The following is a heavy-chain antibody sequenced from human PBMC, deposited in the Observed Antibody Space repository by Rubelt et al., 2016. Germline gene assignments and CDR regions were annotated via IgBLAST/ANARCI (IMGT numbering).Heavy chain of an antibody. CDR1: GFTFSSYW. V-gene: IGHV3-7*04. D-gene: IGHD6-13*01. J-gene: IGHJ4*02. CDR2: IKQDGSEK. Sequence: LVQPGESLRLSCEGSGFTFSSYWMTWVRQAPGKGLEWVASIKQDGSEKYYVDSVKGRFIMSRDNAKSSLHLQMDSLGVEDTAVYHCSRGGSAAAGPFDYWGQGALVIVSS. CDR3: SRGGSAAAGPFDY.